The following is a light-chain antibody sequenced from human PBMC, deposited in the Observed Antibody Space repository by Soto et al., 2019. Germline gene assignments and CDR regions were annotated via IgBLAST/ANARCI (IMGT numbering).Light chain of an antibody. V-gene: IGKV3-11*01. CDR3: QQRFTWPS. J-gene: IGKJ3*01. Sequence: ETVLTQSPATLSLSPGERATLSCRASQSISSSLAWYQQTPGQAPRLLIYDASKRATGIPARFSGSGSGTDFTLTISSLDPEDFAVYYCQQRFTWPSFGPGTKVDIK. CDR2: DAS. CDR1: QSISSS.